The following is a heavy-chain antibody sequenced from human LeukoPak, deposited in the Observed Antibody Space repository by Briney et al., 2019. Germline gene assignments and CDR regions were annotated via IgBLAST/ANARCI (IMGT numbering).Heavy chain of an antibody. CDR1: GYSFTNYW. CDR3: ARRTDGSFWYLDY. D-gene: IGHD1-14*01. V-gene: IGHV5-51*01. J-gene: IGHJ4*02. Sequence: GESLQISCQGSGYSFTNYWIGWVRPMTGKGLEWMGIIYPGDSDTRYSPSSQGQVTISADKSISTAYLQWSSLKASDTAMYYCARRTDGSFWYLDYWGQGTLVTVSS. CDR2: IYPGDSDT.